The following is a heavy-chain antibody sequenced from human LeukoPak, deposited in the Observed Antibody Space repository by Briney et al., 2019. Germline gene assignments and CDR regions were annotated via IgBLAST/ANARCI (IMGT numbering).Heavy chain of an antibody. D-gene: IGHD6-6*01. Sequence: SGTLSLTCAVYGGSSSGYYWSWIRQPPGKGLEWIGYIHYSGSTNYNPSLKSRVTISVDTSKNQFSLKLSSVTAADTAVYYCARHASSSPYYFDYWGQGTLVTVSS. CDR3: ARHASSSPYYFDY. J-gene: IGHJ4*02. V-gene: IGHV4-59*08. CDR2: IHYSGST. CDR1: GGSSSGYY.